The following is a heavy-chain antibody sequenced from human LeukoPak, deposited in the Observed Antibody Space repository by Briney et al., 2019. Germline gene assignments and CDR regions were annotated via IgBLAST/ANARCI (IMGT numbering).Heavy chain of an antibody. V-gene: IGHV3-73*01. Sequence: PGGSLKLSCAASGFTFSGSAMHWVRQASGKGLEWVGRIRSKANSYATAYAASVKGRFTISRDDSKNTAYLQMNSLRAEDTAVYYCAKVLGDEWELWGFDYWGQGTLVAVSS. CDR1: GFTFSGSA. CDR3: AKVLGDEWELWGFDY. D-gene: IGHD1-26*01. CDR2: IRSKANSYAT. J-gene: IGHJ4*02.